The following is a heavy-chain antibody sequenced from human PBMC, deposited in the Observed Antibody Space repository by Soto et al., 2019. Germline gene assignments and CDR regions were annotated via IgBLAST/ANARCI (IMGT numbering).Heavy chain of an antibody. CDR2: INAGNGNT. CDR3: ASPYSGYDNNWFDP. Sequence: QVQLVQSGAEVKKPGASVKVSCKASGYTFTSYAMHWVRQAPGQRLEWMGWINAGNGNTKYSQKFQGRVTITRDTSASIAYMELSSLRSEDTAVYCCASPYSGYDNNWFDPWGQVTLVTVSS. D-gene: IGHD5-12*01. CDR1: GYTFTSYA. V-gene: IGHV1-3*01. J-gene: IGHJ5*02.